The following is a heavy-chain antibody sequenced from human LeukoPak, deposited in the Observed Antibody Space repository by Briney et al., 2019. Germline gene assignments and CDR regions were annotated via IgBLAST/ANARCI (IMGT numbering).Heavy chain of an antibody. D-gene: IGHD1-26*01. Sequence: GGSLRLSCAASGLTFSSHWMHWVRQAPGKGLECVSLISTGGGSTYYADSVKGRFTISRDNSKNILYLQMNTLRAEDTAVYYCAKGLLYSGSYYGDNFDFWGQGTLVTVSS. CDR3: AKGLLYSGSYYGDNFDF. CDR2: ISTGGGST. J-gene: IGHJ4*02. CDR1: GLTFSSHW. V-gene: IGHV3-23*01.